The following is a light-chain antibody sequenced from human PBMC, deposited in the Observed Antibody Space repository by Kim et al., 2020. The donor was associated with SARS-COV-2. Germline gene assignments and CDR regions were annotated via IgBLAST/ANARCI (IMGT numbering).Light chain of an antibody. CDR1: QSVGTY. Sequence: PPGERATLSCSASQSVGTYLAWYQQKPGQAPRLLIFDASNRATGIPARFSGSGSGTDFTLTISSLEPEDFAVYYCQQRDNWPPFTFGPGTKVDIK. CDR3: QQRDNWPPFT. CDR2: DAS. J-gene: IGKJ3*01. V-gene: IGKV3-11*01.